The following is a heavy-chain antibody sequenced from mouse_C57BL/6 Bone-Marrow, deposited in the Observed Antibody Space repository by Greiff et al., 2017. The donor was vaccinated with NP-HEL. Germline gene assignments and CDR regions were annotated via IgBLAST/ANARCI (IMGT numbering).Heavy chain of an antibody. V-gene: IGHV1-50*01. CDR1: GYTFTSYW. CDR3: AYYYGSSYWFAY. D-gene: IGHD1-1*01. Sequence: QVQLQQPGAELVKPGASVKLSCKASGYTFTSYWMQWVKQRPGQGLEWIGEIDPSDSYTNYNQKFKGKATLTVDTSSSTAYMQLSSLTSEDSAVYYCAYYYGSSYWFAYWGQGTLVTVSA. J-gene: IGHJ3*01. CDR2: IDPSDSYT.